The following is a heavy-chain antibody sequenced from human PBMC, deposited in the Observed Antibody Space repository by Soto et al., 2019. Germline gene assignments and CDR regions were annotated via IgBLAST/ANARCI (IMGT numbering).Heavy chain of an antibody. CDR2: ISNNGGT. J-gene: IGHJ4*02. CDR1: GDSISNYY. V-gene: IGHV4-59*01. Sequence: SETLSLTCIVSGDSISNYYWSWIRQPPGKGLELIGYISNNGGTYYNPSLKSRVTIFVDTSKNQVSLKLSSVTAADTAVYHCAKVRGNTYAKGIGDFDYWGQGTLVTVSS. CDR3: AKVRGNTYAKGIGDFDY. D-gene: IGHD2-2*01.